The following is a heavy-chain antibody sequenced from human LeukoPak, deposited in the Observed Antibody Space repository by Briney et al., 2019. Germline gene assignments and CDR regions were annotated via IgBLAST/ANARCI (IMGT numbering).Heavy chain of an antibody. J-gene: IGHJ4*02. D-gene: IGHD4-23*01. CDR3: ARGGSSYGGKTDY. V-gene: IGHV4-34*01. CDR2: ITHSGST. CDR1: GGSFSGYY. Sequence: SGTLSLTCAVNGGSFSGYYWSWIRQPPGKGLEWIGEITHSGSTNYNPSLKSRVTISVDTSKNQFSLKLTSVTAADTAVYYCARGGSSYGGKTDYWGQGTLVTVSS.